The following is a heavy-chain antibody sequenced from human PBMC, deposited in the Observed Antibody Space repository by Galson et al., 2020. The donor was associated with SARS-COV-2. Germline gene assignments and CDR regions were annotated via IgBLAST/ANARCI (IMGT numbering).Heavy chain of an antibody. CDR2: ISYDGSNK. V-gene: IGHV3-30*04. CDR3: ARVYSGSYQGYVDY. CDR1: GFTFSSYA. Sequence: QLGESLKISCAASGFTFSSYAMHWVRQAPGKGLEWVAVISYDGSNKYYADSVKGRFTISRDNSKNTLYLQMNSLRAEDTAVYYCARVYSGSYQGYVDYWGQGTLVTVSS. J-gene: IGHJ4*02. D-gene: IGHD1-26*01.